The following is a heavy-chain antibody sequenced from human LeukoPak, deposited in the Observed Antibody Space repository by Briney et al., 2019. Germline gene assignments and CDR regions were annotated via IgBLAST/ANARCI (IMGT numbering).Heavy chain of an antibody. CDR3: ARGVIAAAGTFVY. D-gene: IGHD6-13*01. CDR2: INPNSGGT. CDR1: GYTFTGYY. V-gene: IGHV1-2*02. J-gene: IGHJ4*02. Sequence: ASVKVSCKASGYTFTGYYMHWVRQAPGRGLEWMGWINPNSGGTNYAQKFQGRVTMTRDTSISTAYMELSRLRSDDTAVYYCARGVIAAAGTFVYWGQGTLVTVSS.